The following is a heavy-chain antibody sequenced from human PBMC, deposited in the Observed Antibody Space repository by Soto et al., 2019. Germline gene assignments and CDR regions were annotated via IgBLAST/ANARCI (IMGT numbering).Heavy chain of an antibody. CDR3: AQKGQWRATPPVA. V-gene: IGHV3-30*18. J-gene: IGHJ4*02. CDR1: GFTFSSYG. CDR2: ISYDGSNK. D-gene: IGHD6-19*01. Sequence: QPGGSLRLSCAASGFTFSSYGMHWVRQAPGKGLEWVAVISYDGSNKYYADSVKGRFTISRDNSKSTLYLQMNSLRAEDTAIYYCAQKGQWRATPPVAWGQGSLVTVSS.